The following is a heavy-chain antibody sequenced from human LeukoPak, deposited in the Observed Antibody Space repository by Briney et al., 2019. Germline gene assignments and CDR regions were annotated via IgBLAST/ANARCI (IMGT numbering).Heavy chain of an antibody. D-gene: IGHD3-22*01. V-gene: IGHV1-18*01. Sequence: ASVKVSCKASGYTFTSYGISWVRQAPGQGLEWMGWISAYNGNTNYAQKLQGRVTVTTDTSTSTAYMELRSLRSDDTAVYYCARLIHPYYYDSSGYYLENWFDPWGQGTLVTVSS. J-gene: IGHJ5*02. CDR1: GYTFTSYG. CDR2: ISAYNGNT. CDR3: ARLIHPYYYDSSGYYLENWFDP.